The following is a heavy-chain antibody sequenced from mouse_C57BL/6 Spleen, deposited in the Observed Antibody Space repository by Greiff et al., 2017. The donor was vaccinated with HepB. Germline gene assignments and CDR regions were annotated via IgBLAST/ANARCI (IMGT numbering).Heavy chain of an antibody. CDR2: ISSGSSTI. Sequence: EVQRVESGGGLVKPGGSLKLSCAASGFTFSDYGMHWVRQAPEKGLEWVAYISSGSSTIYYADTVKGRFTISRDNAKNTLFLQMTSLRSEDTAMYYCARPYDYDRKAWFAYWGQGTLVTVSA. D-gene: IGHD2-4*01. J-gene: IGHJ3*01. CDR1: GFTFSDYG. V-gene: IGHV5-17*01. CDR3: ARPYDYDRKAWFAY.